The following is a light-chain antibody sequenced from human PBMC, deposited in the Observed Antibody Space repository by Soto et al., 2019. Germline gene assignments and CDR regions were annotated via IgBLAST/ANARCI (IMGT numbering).Light chain of an antibody. J-gene: IGKJ3*01. Sequence: IQMTQSPSSLSASVGDTVTITCRASQTIDRYLNWFQQKSGQAPKLLMNSASTLQSGVPSRFSASGSGADFTLTISSLQNKDYATYYCQQSYNAPFNFGPGTKVDIK. CDR2: SAS. CDR1: QTIDRY. CDR3: QQSYNAPFN. V-gene: IGKV1-39*01.